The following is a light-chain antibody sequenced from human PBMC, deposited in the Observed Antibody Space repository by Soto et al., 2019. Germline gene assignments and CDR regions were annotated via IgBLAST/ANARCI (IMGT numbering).Light chain of an antibody. Sequence: QSALTQPASVSGSPGQSITISCTGTSSDVGGYNYVSWYQQHPGKAPKLLIYDVNHRPSGISNRFSGSKSGNTASLTISGLQAEDEADYYCTSYTTTSTVVFGGGTKLT. J-gene: IGLJ2*01. CDR2: DVN. CDR1: SSDVGGYNY. CDR3: TSYTTTSTVV. V-gene: IGLV2-14*03.